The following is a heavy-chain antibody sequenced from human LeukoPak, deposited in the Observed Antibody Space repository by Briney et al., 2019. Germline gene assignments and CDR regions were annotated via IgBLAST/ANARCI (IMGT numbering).Heavy chain of an antibody. Sequence: SETLSLTCDVYGGSFSGYYWSWIRQPPGKGLEWIGEINHSGSTNYNPSLKSRVTISVDTSKNQFSLKLSSVTAADTAVYYCARDPQGIAAAGTGYWGQGTLVTVSS. V-gene: IGHV4-34*01. CDR3: ARDPQGIAAAGTGY. CDR2: INHSGST. J-gene: IGHJ4*02. D-gene: IGHD6-13*01. CDR1: GGSFSGYY.